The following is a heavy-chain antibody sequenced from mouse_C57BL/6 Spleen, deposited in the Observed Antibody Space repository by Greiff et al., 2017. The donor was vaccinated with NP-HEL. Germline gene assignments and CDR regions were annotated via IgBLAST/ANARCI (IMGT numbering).Heavy chain of an antibody. J-gene: IGHJ4*01. CDR1: GFTFSSYA. CDR3: QEEGDAMDY. Sequence: EVKLMESGGGLVKPGGSLKLSCAASGFTFSSYAMSWVRQTPEKRLEWVATISDGGSYTYYPDNVKGRFTISRDNAKNNLYLQMSHLKSEEKEMDERQEEGDAMDYWGQGTSVTVSA. CDR2: ISDGGSYT. V-gene: IGHV5-4*03. D-gene: IGHD2-12*01.